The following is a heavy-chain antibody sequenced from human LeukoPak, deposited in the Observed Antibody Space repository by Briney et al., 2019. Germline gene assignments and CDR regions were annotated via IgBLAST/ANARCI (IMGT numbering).Heavy chain of an antibody. CDR2: ISGYSGNT. V-gene: IGHV1-18*01. CDR3: LREGQYSYRYFDY. J-gene: IGHJ4*02. Sequence: ASVKVSCKASGYTFTTYGISWVRQAPGQGLEWMGWISGYSGNTKSAQKLQDRVTMTTDTSTSTAYMELRSLRSEDTAVYYCLREGQYSYRYFDYWGQGTLVTVSS. D-gene: IGHD5-18*01. CDR1: GYTFTTYG.